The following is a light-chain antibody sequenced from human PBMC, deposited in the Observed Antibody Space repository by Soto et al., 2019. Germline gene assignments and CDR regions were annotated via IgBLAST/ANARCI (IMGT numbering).Light chain of an antibody. CDR3: SSYTSSSTYV. Sequence: QSALTQPASLSGSPGQSITISCTGTSSDVVGYTYVSWYQQHPGKAPKLMIFDVSNGPSGVSNRFSGSKSGNTASLTISGLQAEDEADYYCSSYTSSSTYVFGTGTKLTVL. CDR2: DVS. V-gene: IGLV2-14*03. J-gene: IGLJ1*01. CDR1: SSDVVGYTY.